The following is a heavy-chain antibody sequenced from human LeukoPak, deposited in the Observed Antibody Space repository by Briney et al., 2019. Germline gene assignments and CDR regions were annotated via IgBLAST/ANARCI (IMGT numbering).Heavy chain of an antibody. CDR3: AKKGNYCSGGSCYSDYYYYYMDV. D-gene: IGHD2-15*01. CDR2: IRNSGNTI. Sequence: GGSLRLSCAASGFTFSSYSMNWVRQAPGKGLEWVSYIRNSGNTIYYADSVKGRFTMSRDNSKNTLYLQMNSLRAEDTAIYYCAKKGNYCSGGSCYSDYYYYYMDVWGKGTTVTVSS. J-gene: IGHJ6*03. V-gene: IGHV3-48*01. CDR1: GFTFSSYS.